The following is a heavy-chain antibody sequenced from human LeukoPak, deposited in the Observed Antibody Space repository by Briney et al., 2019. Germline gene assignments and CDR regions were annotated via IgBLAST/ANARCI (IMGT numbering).Heavy chain of an antibody. CDR3: ARRYYGSGTDGMDV. D-gene: IGHD3-10*01. Sequence: LETLSLTCAVYGGSFSGYYWSWIRQPPGKGLEWIGEINHSGSTNYNPSLKSRVTISVDTSKNQFSLKLSSVTAADTAVYYCARRYYGSGTDGMDVWGQGTTVTVSS. CDR2: INHSGST. V-gene: IGHV4-34*01. CDR1: GGSFSGYY. J-gene: IGHJ6*02.